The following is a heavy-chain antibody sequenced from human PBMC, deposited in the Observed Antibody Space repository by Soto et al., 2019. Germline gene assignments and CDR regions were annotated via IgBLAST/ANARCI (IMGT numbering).Heavy chain of an antibody. CDR1: GFSLNNEGVT. Sequence: QITLKESGPAVVNPTQTLTLTCTFSGFSLNNEGVTVGWIRQPPGQALEWLALIYWNGDKRYSPSLKKRLTVTRDTSKNQVLLTMTKMNPVDTATYYCAHSRCEILTGPFDSWGQGALVTVSS. CDR2: IYWNGDK. J-gene: IGHJ5*01. CDR3: AHSRCEILTGPFDS. D-gene: IGHD3-9*01. V-gene: IGHV2-5*01.